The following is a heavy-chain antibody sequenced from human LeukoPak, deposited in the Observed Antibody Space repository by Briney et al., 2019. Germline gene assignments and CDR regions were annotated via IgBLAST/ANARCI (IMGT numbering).Heavy chain of an antibody. CDR2: IIPIFGTA. CDR3: PSRRYSRGWSDY. J-gene: IGHJ4*02. D-gene: IGHD6-19*01. Sequence: ASVKVSCKASGGTFSSYAISWVRQAPAQGLDWMGRIIPIFGTANYAQKFQGRVTITTDESTSTAYLQLSSLSAGDAAVFYLPSRRYSRGWSDYWGQGTLVSVST. CDR1: GGTFSSYA. V-gene: IGHV1-69*05.